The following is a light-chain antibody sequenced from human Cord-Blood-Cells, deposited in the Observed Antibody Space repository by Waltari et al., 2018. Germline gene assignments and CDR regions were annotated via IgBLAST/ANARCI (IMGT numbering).Light chain of an antibody. Sequence: NFMLTQPHSVSESPGKTVTISCTGSSGSIASNYVQWYQQRPGSAPTTVIYEDNQRPSGVPVRFSGSIDSSSNSASLTISGLKTEDEADYYCQSYDSNQEVFGGGTKLTVL. CDR3: QSYDSNQEV. V-gene: IGLV6-57*02. CDR1: SGSIASNY. J-gene: IGLJ3*02. CDR2: EDN.